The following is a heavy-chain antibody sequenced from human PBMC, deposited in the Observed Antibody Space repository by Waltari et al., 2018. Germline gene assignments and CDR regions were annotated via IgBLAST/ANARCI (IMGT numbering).Heavy chain of an antibody. D-gene: IGHD6-6*01. CDR2: IFPIFNAT. CDR1: GGTFSSYS. Sequence: QVQLVQSGAEVKKPGSSVKVSCKASGGTFSSYSVNWVRQAPGKGLEWMGVIFPIFNATNYAQRFQGRVTITADESTSTAYMELSSLRSDDTAVYYCARFIEYSSSSYFDNWGQGTLVTVSS. J-gene: IGHJ4*02. CDR3: ARFIEYSSSSYFDN. V-gene: IGHV1-69*01.